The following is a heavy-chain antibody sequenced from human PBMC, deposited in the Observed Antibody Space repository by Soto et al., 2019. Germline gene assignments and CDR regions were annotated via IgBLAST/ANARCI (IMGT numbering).Heavy chain of an antibody. V-gene: IGHV4-61*01. CDR3: ARDLKGDSNYSPFGWFDP. CDR1: GGSVSSGSYY. CDR2: IYYSGST. D-gene: IGHD4-4*01. Sequence: QVQLQESGPGLVKPSETLSLTCTVSGGSVSSGSYYWSWIRQPPGKGLEWIGYIYYSGSTNYDPPLKSRVTISVDTSKNQFSLKLSSVTAADTAVYYCARDLKGDSNYSPFGWFDPWGQGTLVTVSS. J-gene: IGHJ5*02.